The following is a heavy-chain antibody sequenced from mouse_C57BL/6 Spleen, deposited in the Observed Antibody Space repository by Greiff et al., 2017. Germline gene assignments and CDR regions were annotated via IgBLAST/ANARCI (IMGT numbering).Heavy chain of an antibody. Sequence: EVKLMESGPGLVKPSQTLSLTCTASGYSITSDYWNWIRKFPGNKLEYIGYISYSGSTYYNPSLKSRISITGNTSKNQYYQQLSSVTTEDTATYYGARGAAQAPFAYWGQGTLVTVSA. V-gene: IGHV3-8*01. J-gene: IGHJ3*01. CDR1: GYSITSDY. CDR2: ISYSGST. CDR3: ARGAAQAPFAY. D-gene: IGHD3-2*02.